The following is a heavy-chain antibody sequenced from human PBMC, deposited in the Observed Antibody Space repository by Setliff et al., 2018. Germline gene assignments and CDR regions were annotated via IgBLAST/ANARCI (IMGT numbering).Heavy chain of an antibody. Sequence: SETLSLTCSVSGGSIMAWIRQPPGKGLEFIGYVFYNGAAKYDPSLKSRVTMSVDTSKTQFSLKLNSMTTADTAVYYCARGRAGNSGHWGQGTLVTVSS. D-gene: IGHD6-19*01. V-gene: IGHV4-59*01. J-gene: IGHJ4*02. CDR2: VFYNGAA. CDR3: ARGRAGNSGH. CDR1: GGSIM.